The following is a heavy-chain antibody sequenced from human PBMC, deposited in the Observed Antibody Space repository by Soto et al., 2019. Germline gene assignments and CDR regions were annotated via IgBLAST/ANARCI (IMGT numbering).Heavy chain of an antibody. CDR3: RGSSSGSPDY. CDR1: GFTFSGSA. CDR2: IGSKANSYAT. J-gene: IGHJ4*02. Sequence: PGGSLRLSCAASGFTFSGSAMHWVRQASGKGLQWVGRIGSKANSYATAYAASVKGRFTISRDDSKNTAYLQMNSLKTEDTAVYYCRGSSSGSPDYWGQGTLVTVSS. D-gene: IGHD2-15*01. V-gene: IGHV3-73*01.